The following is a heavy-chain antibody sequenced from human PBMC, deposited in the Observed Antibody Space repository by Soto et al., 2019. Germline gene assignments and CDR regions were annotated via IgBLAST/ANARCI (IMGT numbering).Heavy chain of an antibody. J-gene: IGHJ4*02. CDR1: GYTFTIYG. Sequence: ASVKVSCQASGYTFTIYGISWVLQAPGQGLEWMGWISAYNGNTNYAQKLQGRVTMTTDTSTSTAYMELRSLRSDDTAVYYCARGVSRFLEWLVLVYWGQGTLVTVSS. CDR3: ARGVSRFLEWLVLVY. V-gene: IGHV1-18*01. CDR2: ISAYNGNT. D-gene: IGHD3-3*01.